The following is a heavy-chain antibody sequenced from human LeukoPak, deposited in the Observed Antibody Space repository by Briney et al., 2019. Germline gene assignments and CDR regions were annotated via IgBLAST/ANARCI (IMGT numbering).Heavy chain of an antibody. CDR3: ARDQGNYYYYGMDV. CDR2: ISWNSGSI. V-gene: IGHV3-9*01. Sequence: GGSLRLSCAASGFTFDDYAMHWVRQAPGKGLEWVSGISWNSGSIGYADSVMGRFTISRDNAKNSLYLEMNSLRVEDTALYHCARDQGNYYYYGMDVWGRGTTVTVSS. CDR1: GFTFDDYA. J-gene: IGHJ6*02.